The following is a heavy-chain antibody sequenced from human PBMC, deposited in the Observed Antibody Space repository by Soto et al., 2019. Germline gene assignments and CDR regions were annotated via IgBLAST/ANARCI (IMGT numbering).Heavy chain of an antibody. CDR3: GRGAKRHYDSSGYPQYPFDY. CDR2: IYYSGST. D-gene: IGHD3-22*01. CDR1: GGSISSYY. J-gene: IGHJ4*02. V-gene: IGHV4-59*01. Sequence: PSETLSLTCTVSGGSISSYYWSWIRQPPGKGLEWIGYIYYSGSTNYNPSLKSRVTISVDTSKNQFSLKLSSVTAADTAVYYCGRGAKRHYDSSGYPQYPFDYWGQGTLVTVSS.